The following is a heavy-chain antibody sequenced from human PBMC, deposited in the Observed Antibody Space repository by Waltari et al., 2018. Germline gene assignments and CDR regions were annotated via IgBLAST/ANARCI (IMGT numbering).Heavy chain of an antibody. CDR3: ARYHITYYDFWSGYYS. J-gene: IGHJ1*01. V-gene: IGHV3-74*01. CDR2: IKSDGSST. CDR1: GFTFSSYW. Sequence: EVQLVESGGGLVQPGGSLRLSCAASGFTFSSYWMHWVRQAPGKGLVWVSRIKSDGSSTSYADSVKGRFTISRDNAKNTLYLQMNSLRAEDTAVYYCARYHITYYDFWSGYYSWGQGTLVTVSS. D-gene: IGHD3-3*01.